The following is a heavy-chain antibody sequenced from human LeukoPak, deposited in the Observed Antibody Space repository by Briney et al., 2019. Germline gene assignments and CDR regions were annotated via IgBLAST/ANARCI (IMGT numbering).Heavy chain of an antibody. Sequence: SGRSLRLSCAASGFTFSSYAMHWVRQAPGKGLEWVAVISYDGSNKYYADSVKGRFTISRDNSKNTLYLQMNSLRAEDTAVYYCARGFNHVDPLDYWGQGTLVTVSS. CDR1: GFTFSSYA. CDR3: ARGFNHVDPLDY. J-gene: IGHJ4*02. CDR2: ISYDGSNK. V-gene: IGHV3-30-3*01. D-gene: IGHD1-14*01.